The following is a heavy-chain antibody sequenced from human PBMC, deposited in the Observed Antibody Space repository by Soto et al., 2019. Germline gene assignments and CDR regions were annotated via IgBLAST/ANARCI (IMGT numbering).Heavy chain of an antibody. D-gene: IGHD1-1*01. J-gene: IGHJ4*02. CDR3: GRGRTGQIVVFY. Sequence: ASVKVSCKASGYTFTGHYIHWVRQAPEQGPEWMGEIGPESGATRYAQKFQGRVTMTRDMSITTVYMELNNLSPDDTAVYYCGRGRTGQIVVFYWGQGTPVTVSS. CDR1: GYTFTGHY. CDR2: IGPESGAT. V-gene: IGHV1-2*02.